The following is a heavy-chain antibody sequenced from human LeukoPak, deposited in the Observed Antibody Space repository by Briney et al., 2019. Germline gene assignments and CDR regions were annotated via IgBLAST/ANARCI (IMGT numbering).Heavy chain of an antibody. Sequence: GGSLRLSCAASGFTFSSNWMSWVRQAPGKGLEWVANIKQDGSDKYYVDSAKGRCTISRDNAKNLLSLRMNSLRVEDTAVYYCARDYDWGQGTLVTVSS. D-gene: IGHD4-17*01. CDR1: GFTFSSNW. V-gene: IGHV3-7*01. CDR2: IKQDGSDK. J-gene: IGHJ4*02. CDR3: ARDYD.